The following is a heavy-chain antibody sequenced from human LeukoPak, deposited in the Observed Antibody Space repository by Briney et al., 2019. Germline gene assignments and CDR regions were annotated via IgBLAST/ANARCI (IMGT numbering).Heavy chain of an antibody. D-gene: IGHD3-3*01. J-gene: IGHJ4*02. CDR3: ASSITIFGVVIVDDFDY. CDR2: INPNSGGT. CDR1: GYTFTGYY. V-gene: IGHV1-2*02. Sequence: ASVKVSCKASGYTFTGYYMHWVRQAPGQGLEWMGWINPNSGGTNYAQKFQGRVTMTRDTSISTAYMELSRLRSVDTAVYYCASSITIFGVVIVDDFDYWGQGTLVTVSS.